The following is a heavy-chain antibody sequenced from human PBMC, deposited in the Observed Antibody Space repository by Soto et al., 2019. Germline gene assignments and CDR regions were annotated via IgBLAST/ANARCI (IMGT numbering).Heavy chain of an antibody. D-gene: IGHD3-10*01. CDR1: GGSFSGYY. CDR2: INHSGST. CDR3: ARALLRSGSYYYYYYGMDV. V-gene: IGHV4-34*01. Sequence: SETLSLTCAVYGGSFSGYYWSWIRQPPGKGLEWIGEINHSGSTNYNPSLKSRVTISVDTSKNQFSLKLSSVTAADTAVYYCARALLRSGSYYYYYYGMDVWGQGTTVTVSS. J-gene: IGHJ6*02.